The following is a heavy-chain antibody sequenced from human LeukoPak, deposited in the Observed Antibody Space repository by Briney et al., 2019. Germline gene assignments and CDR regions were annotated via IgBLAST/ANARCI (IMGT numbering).Heavy chain of an antibody. CDR2: MSHSGTSI. CDR3: ATDLRYGSNFFFQY. J-gene: IGHJ4*02. CDR1: GFTFNTYI. D-gene: IGHD5-18*01. V-gene: IGHV3-30*14. Sequence: GGSLRLSCAASGFTFNTYIMHRVRQSPGKGLEWVAVMSHSGTSIDYADSVKGRFTISRDNSKNTLYLQMNGLQTDDTAVYYCATDLRYGSNFFFQYWGLGTLVAVSS.